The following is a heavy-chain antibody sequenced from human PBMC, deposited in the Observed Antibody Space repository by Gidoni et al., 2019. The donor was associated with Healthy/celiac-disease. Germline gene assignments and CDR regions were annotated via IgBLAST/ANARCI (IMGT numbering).Heavy chain of an antibody. CDR3: RLIVANSGFDDFDY. D-gene: IGHD3-22*01. CDR1: GFTFSSYG. CDR2: ISYDGSNK. J-gene: IGHJ4*02. Sequence: QVQLVESGGGVVQPGRSLRLSCAASGFTFSSYGMHWVRQAPGKGLEWVAVISYDGSNKYYADSVKGRFTISRDNSKNTLYLQMNSLRAEDTAVYYCRLIVANSGFDDFDYWGQGTLVTVSS. V-gene: IGHV3-30*03.